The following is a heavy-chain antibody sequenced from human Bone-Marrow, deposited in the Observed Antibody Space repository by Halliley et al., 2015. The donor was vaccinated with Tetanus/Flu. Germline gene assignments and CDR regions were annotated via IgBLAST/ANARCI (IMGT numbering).Heavy chain of an antibody. CDR2: INSDGSST. J-gene: IGHJ3*02. Sequence: AASGFTFNYHWMHWVRQAPGKGLVWVSRINSDGSSTNYADSAKGRFTISRDNAKNTLYLQMNSLRVEDTAVYYCARGAGGAFDIWGQGTMVTVSS. V-gene: IGHV3-74*01. D-gene: IGHD1-1*01. CDR1: GFTFNYHW. CDR3: ARGAGGAFDI.